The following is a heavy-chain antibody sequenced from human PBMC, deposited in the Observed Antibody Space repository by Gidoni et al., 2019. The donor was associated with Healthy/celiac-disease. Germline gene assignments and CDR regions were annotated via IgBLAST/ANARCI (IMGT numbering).Heavy chain of an antibody. CDR3: AKVTWTTVTTPSNFDY. V-gene: IGHV3-23*01. D-gene: IGHD4-17*01. CDR2: ISGSGGST. Sequence: EVQLLESGGGLVQPGGSLRLSCAASGFTFSSYAMSWVRQAPGKGLEWVSAISGSGGSTYYADSVKGRFTISRDNSKNTLYLQMNSLRAEDTAVYYCAKVTWTTVTTPSNFDYWGQGTLVTVSS. J-gene: IGHJ4*02. CDR1: GFTFSSYA.